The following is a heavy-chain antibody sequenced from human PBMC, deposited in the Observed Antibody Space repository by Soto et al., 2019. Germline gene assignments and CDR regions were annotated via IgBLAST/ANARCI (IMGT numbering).Heavy chain of an antibody. Sequence: SETLSLTCTVPGGSIHSYYWSWIRPPPRQGLEWNGYIYYSGSTNYNPSLKGRVTISVYTSKFQFSLKLSSVTAADMAVYYCARGDRYCSGGSCYSVFDPWGQGTLVTVS. D-gene: IGHD2-15*01. CDR3: ARGDRYCSGGSCYSVFDP. J-gene: IGHJ5*02. V-gene: IGHV4-59*01. CDR2: IYYSGST. CDR1: GGSIHSYY.